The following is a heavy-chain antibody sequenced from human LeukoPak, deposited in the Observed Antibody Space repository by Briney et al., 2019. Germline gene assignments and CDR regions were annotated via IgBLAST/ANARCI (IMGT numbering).Heavy chain of an antibody. CDR2: INTNTGNP. CDR3: ARDWGIAAAVTYYYYGMDV. D-gene: IGHD6-13*01. V-gene: IGHV7-4-1*02. J-gene: IGHJ6*02. Sequence: ASVKVSCKASGYTFTSYAMNWVRQAPGQGLEWMGWINTNTGNPTYAQGFTGRFVFSLDTSVSTAYLQISSLKAEDTAVYYCARDWGIAAAVTYYYYGMDVWGQGTTVTVSS. CDR1: GYTFTSYA.